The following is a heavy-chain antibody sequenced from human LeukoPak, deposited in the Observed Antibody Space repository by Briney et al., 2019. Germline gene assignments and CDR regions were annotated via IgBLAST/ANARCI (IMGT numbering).Heavy chain of an antibody. J-gene: IGHJ4*02. CDR3: ASGYYYGSGGYYRYFDY. CDR1: GFTFSSYV. D-gene: IGHD3-10*01. Sequence: GGSLRLSCAASGFTFSSYVMHWVRQAPGKGLEWVAVISYDGSNKYYADSVKGRFTISRDNSKNTLYLQMNSLRAEDTAVYYCASGYYYGSGGYYRYFDYWGQGTLVTVSS. V-gene: IGHV3-30*04. CDR2: ISYDGSNK.